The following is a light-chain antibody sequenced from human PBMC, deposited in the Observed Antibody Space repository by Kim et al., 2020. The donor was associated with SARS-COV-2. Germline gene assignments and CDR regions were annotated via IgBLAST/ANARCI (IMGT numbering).Light chain of an antibody. Sequence: SYELTQPPSVSVSPGHTASITCSGDKLGDKYACWYQQKPGQSPVLVIYQDSKRPSGIPERFSGSNSGNTATLTISGTQAMDEADYYCQAWDSSTWVFGGGTQLTVL. CDR1: KLGDKY. CDR2: QDS. J-gene: IGLJ3*02. CDR3: QAWDSSTWV. V-gene: IGLV3-1*01.